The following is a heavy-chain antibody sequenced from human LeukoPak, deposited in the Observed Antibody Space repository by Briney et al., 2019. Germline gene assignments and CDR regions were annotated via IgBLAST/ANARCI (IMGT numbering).Heavy chain of an antibody. V-gene: IGHV3-33*06. CDR3: AKGKGKYYYYMDV. Sequence: GGSLRLSCAASGFTFSRYGMHWVRQAPGKGLEWVAVIWYDGTDEYYADSVKGRFTISRDNSKNTLYLQMNSLRAEDTALYYCAKGKGKYYYYMDVWGKGATVTVSS. D-gene: IGHD2/OR15-2a*01. CDR1: GFTFSRYG. CDR2: IWYDGTDE. J-gene: IGHJ6*03.